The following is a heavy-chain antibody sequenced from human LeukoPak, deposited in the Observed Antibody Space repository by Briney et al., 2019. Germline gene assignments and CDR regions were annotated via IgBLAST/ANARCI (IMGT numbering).Heavy chain of an antibody. CDR2: IYYSGST. CDR1: GVSVSSGSYY. CDR3: ARWVRDPSSGWSLDY. J-gene: IGHJ4*02. D-gene: IGHD6-19*01. Sequence: SETLSLTCTVSGVSVSSGSYYWSWIRQPQGKGLEWVVYIYYSGSTNYNPSRKSRVTISVDTSKNQFSLKLSSVTAADTAVYYCARWVRDPSSGWSLDYWGQGTLVTVSS. V-gene: IGHV4-61*01.